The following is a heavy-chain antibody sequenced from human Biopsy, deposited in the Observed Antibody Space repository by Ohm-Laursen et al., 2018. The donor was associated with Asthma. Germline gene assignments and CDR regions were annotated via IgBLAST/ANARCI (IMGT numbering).Heavy chain of an antibody. Sequence: TLSLTWTVSYGSITSGGYYWTWIRQHPGKGLEWIGFIYYSGSTYYNPSLKSRVSISTDTSKNQSSLKLSSVTAADTAVYYCARAQDYYDSRGYYRSFDYWGQGTLVTVSS. CDR2: IYYSGST. D-gene: IGHD3-22*01. V-gene: IGHV4-31*02. J-gene: IGHJ4*02. CDR3: ARAQDYYDSRGYYRSFDY. CDR1: YGSITSGGYY.